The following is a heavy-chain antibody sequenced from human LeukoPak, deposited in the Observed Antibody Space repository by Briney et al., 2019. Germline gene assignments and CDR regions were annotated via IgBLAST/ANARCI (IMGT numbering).Heavy chain of an antibody. J-gene: IGHJ3*02. CDR3: AREWTTWGAFDI. Sequence: PSETLSLTCTVSGGSISSRTYYWGWIRQPPGKGLEWIGSIYYTGSTFYNPSLKSRVTISVDMSKNQFSMKLSSVTAADAAVYFCAREWTTWGAFDIWGQGTMVTVSS. D-gene: IGHD2/OR15-2a*01. V-gene: IGHV4-39*07. CDR2: IYYTGST. CDR1: GGSISSRTYY.